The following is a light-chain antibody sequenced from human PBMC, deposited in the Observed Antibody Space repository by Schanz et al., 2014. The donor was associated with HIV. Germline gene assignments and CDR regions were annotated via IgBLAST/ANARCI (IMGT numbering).Light chain of an antibody. CDR1: SSNIKINA. V-gene: IGLV1-44*01. J-gene: IGLJ3*02. Sequence: QSVLTQPPSASGTPGQRVTISCSGSSSNIKINAVNWYQQLPGTAPRLLIQANNQRPSGVPDRFSGSKSGTSASLAISGLRSEDEADYHCAAWDDSLNGWVFGGGTKLTVL. CDR2: ANN. CDR3: AAWDDSLNGWV.